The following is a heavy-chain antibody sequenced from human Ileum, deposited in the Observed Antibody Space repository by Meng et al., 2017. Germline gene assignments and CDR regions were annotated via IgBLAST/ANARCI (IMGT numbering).Heavy chain of an antibody. Sequence: EVDLVGSGGGFVKPGGSLRLSCAASGFTFSDRWMTWVRQAPGKGLEWVGHIQSKADGGTTDYAAPVKGRFTISRDDSKSTLYLQMNSLKTEDTAVYYCTTFYAGYWGQGTLVTVSS. CDR3: TTFYAGY. CDR2: IQSKADGGTT. J-gene: IGHJ4*02. V-gene: IGHV3-15*01. CDR1: GFTFSDRW. D-gene: IGHD3-16*01.